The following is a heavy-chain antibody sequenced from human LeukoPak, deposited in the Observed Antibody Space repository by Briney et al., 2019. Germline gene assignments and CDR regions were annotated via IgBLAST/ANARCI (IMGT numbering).Heavy chain of an antibody. CDR1: GFTFSSYS. J-gene: IGHJ3*02. CDR2: ISSSSSYI. V-gene: IGHV3-21*04. CDR3: ARDSDCSSTSCQGAFDI. D-gene: IGHD2-2*01. Sequence: GGSLRLSCAASGFTFSSYSMNWVRQAPGKGLEWVSSISSSSSYIYYADSVKGRFTISRDNAKNSLYLQMNSLRAEDTALYYCARDSDCSSTSCQGAFDIWGQGTMVTVSS.